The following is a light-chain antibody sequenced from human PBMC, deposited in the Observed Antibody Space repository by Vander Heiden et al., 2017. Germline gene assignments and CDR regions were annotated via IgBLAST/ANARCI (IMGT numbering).Light chain of an antibody. Sequence: DIVLTPSPDSLAVSLGERATINCKSSQTVLYSSNHKNYLAWYQQKQGQPAKQFIGWASTRESGVRDRFSGSGSGTEDTRTTSSLEAKEEAAYDCEKHFSILHTVGKGTKLEIK. CDR2: WAS. J-gene: IGKJ2*01. CDR1: QTVLYSSNHKNY. V-gene: IGKV4-1*01. CDR3: EKHFSILHT.